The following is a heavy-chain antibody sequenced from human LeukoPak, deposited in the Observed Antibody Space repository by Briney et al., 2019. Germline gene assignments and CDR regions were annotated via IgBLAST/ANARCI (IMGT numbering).Heavy chain of an antibody. Sequence: GGSLRLSCAASGFTFRNYVIHWVRQAPGKGLEWVAVTSSDLNVKLYADSVKGRFTISRDNSRSTLYLQMNSLRPEDTAIYYCAREGYYGSGSSPSLYFDYWGQGTLVTVSS. D-gene: IGHD3-10*01. CDR2: TSSDLNVK. V-gene: IGHV3-30-3*01. CDR1: GFTFRNYV. J-gene: IGHJ4*02. CDR3: AREGYYGSGSSPSLYFDY.